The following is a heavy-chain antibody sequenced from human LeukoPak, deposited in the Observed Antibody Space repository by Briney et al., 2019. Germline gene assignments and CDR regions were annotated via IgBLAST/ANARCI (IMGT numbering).Heavy chain of an antibody. J-gene: IGHJ4*02. D-gene: IGHD6-19*01. CDR2: INHSGST. V-gene: IGHV4-34*01. CDR3: ARRYSSGWYPGYFDY. CDR1: GGSFSGYY. Sequence: SETLSRTCAVYGGSFSGYYWSWIRQPPGKGLEWIGEINHSGSTSYNPSLKSRVTISLDTSKNQFSLKLSSVTAADTAVYYCARRYSSGWYPGYFDYWGQGTLVTVSS.